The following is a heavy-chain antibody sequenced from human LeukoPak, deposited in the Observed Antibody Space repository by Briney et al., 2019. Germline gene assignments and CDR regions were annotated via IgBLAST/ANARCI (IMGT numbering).Heavy chain of an antibody. CDR3: ARVSVYSSGKAFDY. CDR1: GFTFISYS. J-gene: IGHJ4*02. D-gene: IGHD6-19*01. V-gene: IGHV3-21*01. Sequence: GGSLRPSCAASGFTFISYSMNWVRQAPGKGLEWVSSISSSSSYIYYADSVKGRFTISRDNAENSLYLQMNSLRAEDTAVYYCARVSVYSSGKAFDYWGQGTLVTVSS. CDR2: ISSSSSYI.